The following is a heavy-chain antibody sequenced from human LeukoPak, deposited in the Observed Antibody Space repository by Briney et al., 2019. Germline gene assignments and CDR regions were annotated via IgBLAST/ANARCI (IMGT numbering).Heavy chain of an antibody. CDR1: GFTFSNYA. CDR3: ARDRLYCSSTTCYNYYYYGMDV. V-gene: IGHV3-30*04. CDR2: ISYDESNK. J-gene: IGHJ6*02. Sequence: PGGSLRLSCAASGFTFSNYAMHWVRQAPGKGLEWVALISYDESNKYYADSVRGRSTISRDSSKNTLYLRMNSLRAEHTAVYYCARDRLYCSSTTCYNYYYYGMDVWGQGTTVTVSS. D-gene: IGHD2-2*02.